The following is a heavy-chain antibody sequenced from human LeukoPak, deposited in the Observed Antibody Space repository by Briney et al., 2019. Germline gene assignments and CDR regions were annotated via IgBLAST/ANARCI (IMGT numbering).Heavy chain of an antibody. CDR3: ARVFRWGTSREFRSGYHNMAFDH. Sequence: PGGSLRLSCVVSGFSLSDYWMHWVRQAPGKGLVWVSRINSDESSTTYADSVKGRFTISRDNAKNTLYLQMNSLRAEDTAVYYCARVFRWGTSREFRSGYHNMAFDHWGQGTQVTVSS. J-gene: IGHJ4*02. V-gene: IGHV3-74*01. CDR1: GFSLSDYW. CDR2: INSDESST. D-gene: IGHD3-22*01.